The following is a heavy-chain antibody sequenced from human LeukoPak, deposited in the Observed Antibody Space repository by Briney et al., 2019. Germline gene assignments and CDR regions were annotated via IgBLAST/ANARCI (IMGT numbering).Heavy chain of an antibody. V-gene: IGHV3-23*01. CDR3: AKDRKRWLQLPFDL. Sequence: GGSLRLSCAASGFTFSSYAMCWVRQAPGKGLEWVSAISGSGGSTYYADSVKGRFTISRDNSKNTLYLQMNSLRAEDTAVYYCAKDRKRWLQLPFDLWGRGTLVTVSS. CDR2: ISGSGGST. D-gene: IGHD5-12*01. J-gene: IGHJ2*01. CDR1: GFTFSSYA.